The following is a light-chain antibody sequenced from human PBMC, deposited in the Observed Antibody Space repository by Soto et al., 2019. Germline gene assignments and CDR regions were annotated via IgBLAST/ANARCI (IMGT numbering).Light chain of an antibody. CDR1: NSDVGAYNY. CDR3: SSYTTSYTSV. CDR2: DVS. V-gene: IGLV2-14*03. J-gene: IGLJ1*01. Sequence: QSALTKPASVSGSPGQSITISCTATNSDVGAYNYVSWFQQHPGKAPKRMVYDVSNPPSGVSNRFSGSKSVNTASLTISGLQAEDEADYYCSSYTTSYTSVFGAGTKLPVL.